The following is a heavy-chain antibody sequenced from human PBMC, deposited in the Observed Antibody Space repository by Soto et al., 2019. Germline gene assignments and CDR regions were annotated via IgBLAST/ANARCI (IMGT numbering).Heavy chain of an antibody. CDR1: GFSLSSSAVGVG. CDR3: AHAGDYDLLTFDH. J-gene: IGHJ4*02. CDR2: IYWDDEK. D-gene: IGHD4-17*01. V-gene: IGHV2-5*02. Sequence: SGPTLVNPTQTLTLTCTFSGFSLSSSAVGVGVGWIRQPPGKALEWLALIYWDDEKRYSPSLKSRLTSTKDTSQNQVVLTMTNMDPGDTATYFCAHAGDYDLLTFDHWGPGTLVTVSS.